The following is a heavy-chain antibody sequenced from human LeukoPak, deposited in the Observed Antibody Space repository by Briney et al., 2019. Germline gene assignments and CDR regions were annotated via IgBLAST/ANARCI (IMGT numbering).Heavy chain of an antibody. Sequence: GESLKISCKTSGYIFSNYWTGWVRQVPGKGLEWMGSMYPGDSDTRYSPSFQGLVTITADKSVSTAYVQWTSLKASDTAVYYCARHIRGSGTYPLEYWGQGALVTVSS. CDR3: ARHIRGSGTYPLEY. CDR1: GYIFSNYW. J-gene: IGHJ4*02. CDR2: MYPGDSDT. V-gene: IGHV5-51*01. D-gene: IGHD3-10*01.